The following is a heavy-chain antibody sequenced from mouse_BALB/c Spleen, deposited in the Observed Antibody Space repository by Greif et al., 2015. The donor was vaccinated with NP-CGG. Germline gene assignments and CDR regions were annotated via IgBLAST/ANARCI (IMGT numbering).Heavy chain of an antibody. J-gene: IGHJ4*01. CDR3: ARGGYRYNAMDY. V-gene: IGHV5-6*01. D-gene: IGHD2-14*01. Sequence: EVKLVESGGDLVKPGGSLKLSCAASGFTFSSYGMSWVRQTPDKRLEWVATISSGGSYTYYPDSVKGRFTISRDNAKNTLYLQMSSLKSEDTAMYYCARGGYRYNAMDYWGQGTSVTVSS. CDR1: GFTFSSYG. CDR2: ISSGGSYT.